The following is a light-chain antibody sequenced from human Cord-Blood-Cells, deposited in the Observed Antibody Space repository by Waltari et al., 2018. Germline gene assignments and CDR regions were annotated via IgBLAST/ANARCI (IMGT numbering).Light chain of an antibody. Sequence: QSALTQPASVSGSPGQSITISCTGTSSDVGGYNYVSWYQQHPGKAPKLMICEVSNRPSGVSNRFSGSKSGNTASLTISGLQAEDEADYYCSSYTSSSTLFGGGTKLTVL. J-gene: IGLJ2*01. V-gene: IGLV2-14*01. CDR2: EVS. CDR1: SSDVGGYNY. CDR3: SSYTSSSTL.